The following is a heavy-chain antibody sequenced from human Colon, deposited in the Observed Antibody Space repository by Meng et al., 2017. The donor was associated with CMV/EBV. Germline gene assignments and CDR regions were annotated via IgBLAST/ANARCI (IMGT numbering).Heavy chain of an antibody. J-gene: IGHJ2*01. V-gene: IGHV3-72*01. CDR1: GFGCNDHY. CDR3: VKDSSDWTFDF. Sequence: CAMSGFGCNDHYMDWVRQAPGKGLEWVGRTKDKTHNFITEYAASVEGRFTISRDDSKSLLYLQMNSLNSEDTAMYYCVKDSSDWTFDFWGRGTLVTVSS. D-gene: IGHD3-22*01. CDR2: TKDKTHNFIT.